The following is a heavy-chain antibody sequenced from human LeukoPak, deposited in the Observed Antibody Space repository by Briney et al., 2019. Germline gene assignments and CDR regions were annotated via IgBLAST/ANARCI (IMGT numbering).Heavy chain of an antibody. CDR3: AKAHSSGWPYFDY. CDR1: GGSISSSSYY. CDR2: IYYSGST. Sequence: SETLSLTCTVSGGSISSSSYYWGWIRQPPGKGLEWIGSIYYSGSTYYNPSLKSRVTVSVDTSKNQFSLKLSSVTAADTAVYYCAKAHSSGWPYFDYWGQGTLVTVSS. D-gene: IGHD6-19*01. J-gene: IGHJ4*02. V-gene: IGHV4-39*01.